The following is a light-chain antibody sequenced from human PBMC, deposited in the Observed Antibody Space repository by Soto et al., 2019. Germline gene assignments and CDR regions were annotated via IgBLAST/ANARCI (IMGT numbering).Light chain of an antibody. J-gene: IGKJ3*01. CDR2: DAS. Sequence: DIQMTQSPSSLSASVGDRVTITCQASQDISNYLNWYQQKPGKAPKLLIYDASNLETGVPSRFSGSGSGTDFTFTISSLQTEDIATDYCQQYDNLPFTFGPGTKVDIK. CDR1: QDISNY. V-gene: IGKV1-33*01. CDR3: QQYDNLPFT.